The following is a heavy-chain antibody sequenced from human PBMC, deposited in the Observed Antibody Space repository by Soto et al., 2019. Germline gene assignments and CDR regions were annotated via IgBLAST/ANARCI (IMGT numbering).Heavy chain of an antibody. CDR1: GFSLTTSGVG. CDR3: AHRDGFGELDS. V-gene: IGHV2-5*02. CDR2: IYWDDDK. Sequence: QITLKESGPTLVKPTQTLTLTCTFSGFSLTTSGVGVGWIRQPPGKALEWLALIYWDDDKRYRPSLKSRLTITKDTSRNQVVLTMTNMDPVDTATYFCAHRDGFGELDSWGQGTLVTVSS. D-gene: IGHD3-10*01. J-gene: IGHJ5*01.